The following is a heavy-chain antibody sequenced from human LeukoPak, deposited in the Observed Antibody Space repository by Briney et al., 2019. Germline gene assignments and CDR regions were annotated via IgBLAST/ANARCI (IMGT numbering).Heavy chain of an antibody. J-gene: IGHJ4*02. CDR2: IYPGDSDT. D-gene: IGHD5-12*01. CDR3: AKQQAWHFDS. V-gene: IGHV5-51*01. Sequence: GESLKISCMGSRYRFTIYCIGCVRQMPGKGLEWMGIIYPGDSDTRYSPSFQGQVTISADKSISTAYLQWSSLKASDTAMYYCAKQQAWHFDSWGQGTLVTVSS. CDR1: RYRFTIYC.